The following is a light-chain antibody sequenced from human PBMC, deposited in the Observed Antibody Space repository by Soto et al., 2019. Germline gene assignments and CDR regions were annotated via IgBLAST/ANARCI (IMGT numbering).Light chain of an antibody. CDR2: DAS. J-gene: IGKJ5*01. CDR1: QSISNS. V-gene: IGKV3-11*01. CDR3: QQRGEWPPGAT. Sequence: EIVLTQSPATLSLSPGERVTLSCRASQSISNSLAWYQQKPGQAPRLLIYDASNRASGIPARFSGSGSGTDFTLTISSLEPEDFALYYCQQRGEWPPGATFGQGTRLEI.